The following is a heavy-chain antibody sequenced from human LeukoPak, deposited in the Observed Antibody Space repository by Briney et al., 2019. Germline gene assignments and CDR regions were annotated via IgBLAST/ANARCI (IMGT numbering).Heavy chain of an antibody. Sequence: SETLSLTCAVSGGSISSRNWWSWVRQPPGKGLEWIGEIYHSGSTNYNPSLKTRVTISVDKSKNQFSLKLSSVTAADTAVYYCARDIYYDSWEGFDPWGQGTLVTVSS. CDR3: ARDIYYDSWEGFDP. V-gene: IGHV4-4*02. CDR1: GGSISSRNW. J-gene: IGHJ5*02. CDR2: IYHSGST. D-gene: IGHD3-22*01.